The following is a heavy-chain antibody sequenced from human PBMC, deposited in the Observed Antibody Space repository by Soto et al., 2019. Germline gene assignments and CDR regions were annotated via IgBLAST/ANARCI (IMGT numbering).Heavy chain of an antibody. CDR2: INAGNGNT. CDR1: GYTFTSYA. J-gene: IGHJ4*02. CDR3: ARPDPLSGLLVDY. V-gene: IGHV1-3*01. D-gene: IGHD3-10*01. Sequence: ALVQVSFKASGYTFTSYAMHWVRQAPGQRLEWMGWINAGNGNTKYSQKFQGRVTITRDTSASTAYMELSSLRSEEMAVYYCARPDPLSGLLVDYWGQGNLVTVSS.